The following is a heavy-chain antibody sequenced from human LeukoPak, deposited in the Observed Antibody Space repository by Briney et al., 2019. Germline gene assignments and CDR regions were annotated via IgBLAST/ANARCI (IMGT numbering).Heavy chain of an antibody. CDR3: ARAGHIVVGYWYFQR. V-gene: IGHV1-18*01. Sequence: ASVKVSCKASGYTFTSYGISWVRQAPGQGLEWMGWISAYNGNTNYAQKLQGRVTMTTDTSTSTAYMELRSLRSDDTAVYYCARAGHIVVGYWYFQRWGQGTLVTVSS. D-gene: IGHD2-21*01. CDR2: ISAYNGNT. CDR1: GYTFTSYG. J-gene: IGHJ1*01.